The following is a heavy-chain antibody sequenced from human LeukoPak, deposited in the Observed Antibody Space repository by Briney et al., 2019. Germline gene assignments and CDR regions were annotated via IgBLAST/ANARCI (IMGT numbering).Heavy chain of an antibody. CDR2: ISGSGGST. Sequence: GGSLRLSCAASGFTLSSYAMSWVRQAPGKGLEWVSAISGSGGSTYYADSVKGRFTISRDNAKNSLYLQMNSLRAEDTAVYYCARGRGAAVYFDYWGQGTLVTVSS. J-gene: IGHJ4*02. D-gene: IGHD6-13*01. V-gene: IGHV3-23*01. CDR3: ARGRGAAVYFDY. CDR1: GFTLSSYA.